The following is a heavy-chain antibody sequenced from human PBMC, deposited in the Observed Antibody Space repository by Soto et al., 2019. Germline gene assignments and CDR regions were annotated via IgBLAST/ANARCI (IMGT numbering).Heavy chain of an antibody. CDR2: INSDGSDT. CDR1: GFTFSSYW. D-gene: IGHD6-13*01. CDR3: ARLDSSSWAFDY. V-gene: IGHV3-74*01. J-gene: IGHJ4*02. Sequence: GGSLRLSCAASGFTFSSYWMNWVRQGPGKGLVWVSRINSDGSDTSYADSVKGRFTISRDNAKNTLYLQMNSLRAEDTAVYYCARLDSSSWAFDYWGRGTLVTGSS.